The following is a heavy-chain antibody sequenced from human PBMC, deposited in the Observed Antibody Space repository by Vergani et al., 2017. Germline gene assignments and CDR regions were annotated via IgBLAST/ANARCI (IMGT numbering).Heavy chain of an antibody. D-gene: IGHD3-10*01. Sequence: QVQLVESGGGVVQPGRSLRLSCAASGFTFSSYGMHWVRQAPGKGLEWVAVIWYDGSNKYYADSAKGRFTISRDNSKNTLYLQMNSLRAEDTAVYYCARVSDGSGEWDYWGQGTLVTVSS. V-gene: IGHV3-33*01. CDR3: ARVSDGSGEWDY. J-gene: IGHJ4*02. CDR1: GFTFSSYG. CDR2: IWYDGSNK.